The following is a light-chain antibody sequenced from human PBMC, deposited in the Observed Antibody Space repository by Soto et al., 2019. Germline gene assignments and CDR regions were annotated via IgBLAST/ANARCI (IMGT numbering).Light chain of an antibody. CDR2: EVS. CDR1: SSDVGVYNY. Sequence: QSALTQPASVSGSPGQSITISCTGTSSDVGVYNYVSWYQQHPGKAPKLMIYEVSYRPSGVSNRFSGSKSDNTASLTISGLQAEDEADYYCSSYTSSSTSVVFGGGTKVTVL. CDR3: SSYTSSSTSVV. V-gene: IGLV2-14*01. J-gene: IGLJ2*01.